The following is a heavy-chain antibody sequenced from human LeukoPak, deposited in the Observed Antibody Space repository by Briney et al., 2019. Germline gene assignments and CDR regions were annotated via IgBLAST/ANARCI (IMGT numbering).Heavy chain of an antibody. Sequence: GGSLRLSCAASGFIFSSDDMHWVRQAPGKGLEWVAGIQSNGRNKYYVDSVKGRFAISRDNSKSTLYLQVNSLRVEDTALYYCARESEGGTGTSCPDYWGQGTLVTVSS. D-gene: IGHD2-2*01. CDR2: IQSNGRNK. J-gene: IGHJ4*02. CDR3: ARESEGGTGTSCPDY. V-gene: IGHV3-33*05. CDR1: GFIFSSDD.